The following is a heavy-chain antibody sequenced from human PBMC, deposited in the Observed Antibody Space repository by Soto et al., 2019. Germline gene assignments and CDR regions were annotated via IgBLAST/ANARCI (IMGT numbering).Heavy chain of an antibody. CDR3: ARRTDDSYTFNAFDI. Sequence: SETLSLTCSVSGGSISSGDYYWNWIRQPPGKGLEWIGHIYYSGSTYYNSSLKSRVTISLDTSKNQFSLKLSSVTAADTAVYYCARRTDDSYTFNAFDIWGQGTMVTVSS. J-gene: IGHJ3*02. V-gene: IGHV4-30-4*01. CDR2: IYYSGST. CDR1: GGSISSGDYY. D-gene: IGHD3-16*01.